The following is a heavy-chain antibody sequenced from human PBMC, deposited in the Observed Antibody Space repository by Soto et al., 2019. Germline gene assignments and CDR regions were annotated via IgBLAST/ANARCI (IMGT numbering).Heavy chain of an antibody. CDR2: ISSDESNE. J-gene: IGHJ6*02. D-gene: IGHD3-10*01. Sequence: GGSLRLSCAASGFTFSSSVVHWVRQAPGKGLEWVAVISSDESNEDYADSVKGRFSISRDNSKNTLYLQMSSLRSEDTAVYYCSGAQRGSGSYYFFYYYGMDVWGQGTTVTVSS. V-gene: IGHV3-30*03. CDR1: GFTFSSSV. CDR3: SGAQRGSGSYYFFYYYGMDV.